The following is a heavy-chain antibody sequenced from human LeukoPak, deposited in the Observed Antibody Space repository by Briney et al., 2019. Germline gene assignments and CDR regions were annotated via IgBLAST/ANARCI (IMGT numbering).Heavy chain of an antibody. CDR2: ISSSSSYI. J-gene: IGHJ3*02. CDR3: ARDRNGPLWFGGLEI. D-gene: IGHD3-10*01. CDR1: GFTFSSYS. V-gene: IGHV3-21*01. Sequence: GGSLRLSCAASGFTFSSYSMNWVRQAPGKGLEWVSSISSSSSYIYYADSVKGRFTISRDNAKNSLYLQMNSLRAEDTAVYYCARDRNGPLWFGGLEIWGQGTMVTVSS.